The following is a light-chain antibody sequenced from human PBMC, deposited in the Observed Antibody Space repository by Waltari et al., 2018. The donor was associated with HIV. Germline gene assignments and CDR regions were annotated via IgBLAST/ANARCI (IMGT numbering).Light chain of an antibody. CDR2: DDT. J-gene: IGLJ2*01. CDR1: NIGSMT. CDR3: QVWVSSLTVAVI. V-gene: IGLV3-21*04. Sequence: SYALTQPPSVSVAPGKTARITCGGNNIGSMTGHWYQQKPGQAPVLVIFDDTDRPSEIPERFSGSNSGDTATLTISRVEVGDEADYYCQVWVSSLTVAVIFGGGTKLTVL.